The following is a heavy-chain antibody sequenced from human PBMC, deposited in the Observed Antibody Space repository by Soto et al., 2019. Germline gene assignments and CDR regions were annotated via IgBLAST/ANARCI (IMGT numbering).Heavy chain of an antibody. CDR3: TTYYYDSSGKHFDF. CDR2: IKSEYDGGTT. V-gene: IGHV3-15*07. J-gene: IGHJ4*02. D-gene: IGHD3-22*01. Sequence: EVQLVESGGGLVKPGGSLRLSCAASGVTFSNVWMNWVRQSPGKGLEWVGRIKSEYDGGTTDYAAPVKGRFTVSRDDSQGTLYLQMNSLKTDDTAVYYCTTYYYDSSGKHFDFWGQGTLVTVSS. CDR1: GVTFSNVW.